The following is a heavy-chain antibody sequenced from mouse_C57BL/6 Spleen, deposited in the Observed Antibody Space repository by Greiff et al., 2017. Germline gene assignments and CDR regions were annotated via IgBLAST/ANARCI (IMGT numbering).Heavy chain of an antibody. CDR3: AREPYYGSSYVGYFDV. V-gene: IGHV5-17*01. CDR2: ISSGSSTI. J-gene: IGHJ1*03. CDR1: GFTFSDYG. D-gene: IGHD1-1*01. Sequence: EVKVEESGGGLVKPGGSLKLSCAASGFTFSDYGMHWVRQAPEKGLEWVAYISSGSSTIYYADTVKGRFTISRDNAKNTLFLQMTSLRSEDTAMYYCAREPYYGSSYVGYFDVWGTGTTVTVSS.